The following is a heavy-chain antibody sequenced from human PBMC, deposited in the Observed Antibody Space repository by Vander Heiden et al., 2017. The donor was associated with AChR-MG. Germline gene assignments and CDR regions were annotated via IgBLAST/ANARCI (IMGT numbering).Heavy chain of an antibody. Sequence: EVQVVESGGGLVQPGGSLRLSCAASGLTFSNSWMHWVRQAPGKGLVWVSRINRDATSTAYADSVKGRFTISRDNAKNTVYLQMNSLRDEDTAVYYCVREVGAPGYFDHWGQGMRVTVSS. CDR2: INRDATST. J-gene: IGHJ4*02. CDR1: GLTFSNSW. V-gene: IGHV3-74*01. CDR3: VREVGAPGYFDH. D-gene: IGHD1-26*01.